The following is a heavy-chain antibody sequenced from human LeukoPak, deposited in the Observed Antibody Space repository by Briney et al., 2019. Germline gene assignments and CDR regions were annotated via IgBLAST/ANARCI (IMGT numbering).Heavy chain of an antibody. J-gene: IGHJ4*02. CDR3: AREGYYDILTGYYNADDY. CDR2: ISVSGDRT. V-gene: IGHV3-23*01. CDR1: GFNFSSYA. Sequence: SGGSLRLSCAASGFNFSSYAMTWVRQAPGKGLEWLSVISVSGDRTYYADSVKGRFAISRDNAKNSLYLQMNSLRAEDTAVYYCAREGYYDILTGYYNADDYWGQGTLVTVSS. D-gene: IGHD3-9*01.